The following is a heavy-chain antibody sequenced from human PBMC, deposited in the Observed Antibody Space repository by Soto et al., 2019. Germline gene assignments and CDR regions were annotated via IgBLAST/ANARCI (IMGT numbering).Heavy chain of an antibody. V-gene: IGHV1-3*01. CDR1: GYTFTSHA. D-gene: IGHD3-10*01. CDR3: ARSRRITMVRGVIIPELYYFDY. J-gene: IGHJ4*02. CDR2: INAGNGNT. Sequence: ASVKVSCKASGYTFTSHAMHWVRQAPGQRLEWMGWINAGNGNTKYSQKFQGRVTITRDTSASTAYMELSSLRSEDTAVYYCARSRRITMVRGVIIPELYYFDYWGQGTLVTVSS.